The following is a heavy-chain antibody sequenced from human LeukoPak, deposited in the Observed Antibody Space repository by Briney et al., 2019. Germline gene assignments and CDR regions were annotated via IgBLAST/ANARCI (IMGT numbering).Heavy chain of an antibody. Sequence: SVKVSCKASGGIFSSYAISWVRQAPGQGLEWMGRIIPILGIANYAQKFQGRVTITADKSTSTAYMDLSSLRSEDTAVYYCARDLPPYYFDYWGQGTLVTVSS. CDR2: IIPILGIA. CDR1: GGIFSSYA. J-gene: IGHJ4*02. V-gene: IGHV1-69*04. CDR3: ARDLPPYYFDY.